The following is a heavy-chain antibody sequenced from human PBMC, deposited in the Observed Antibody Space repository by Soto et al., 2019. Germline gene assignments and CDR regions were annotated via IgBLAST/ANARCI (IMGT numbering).Heavy chain of an antibody. V-gene: IGHV3-23*01. Sequence: EVQVLESGGGLAQPGGSLRLSCVASGFTFSDYAMAWVRQSPGKGLEWVSSISGSGGSTYYADSVKGRFTISRDNSKNSLSLQMNSLRAEDTAVYFCARGTSVVRVVIAQTPFDSWGQGTLITVSS. CDR1: GFTFSDYA. CDR3: ARGTSVVRVVIAQTPFDS. J-gene: IGHJ4*02. D-gene: IGHD3-10*01. CDR2: ISGSGGST.